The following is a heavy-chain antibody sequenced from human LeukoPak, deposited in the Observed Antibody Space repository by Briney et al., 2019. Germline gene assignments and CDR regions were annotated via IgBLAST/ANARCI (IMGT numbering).Heavy chain of an antibody. J-gene: IGHJ6*03. CDR1: GFTFSSYA. V-gene: IGHV3-23*01. CDR2: ISGSGGST. CDR3: AKDLVVPAAIPGWGYYYYYMDV. D-gene: IGHD2-2*02. Sequence: GGSLRLSCAASGFTFSSYATSWVRQAPGKGLEWVSAISGSGGSTYYADSVKGRFTISRDNSKNTLYLQMNSLRAEDTAVYYCAKDLVVPAAIPGWGYYYYYMDVWGKGTTVTVSS.